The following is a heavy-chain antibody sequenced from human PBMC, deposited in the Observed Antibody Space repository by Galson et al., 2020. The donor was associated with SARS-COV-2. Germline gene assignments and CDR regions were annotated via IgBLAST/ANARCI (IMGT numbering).Heavy chain of an antibody. D-gene: IGHD3-16*01. CDR1: DDSISSYY. V-gene: IGHV4-59*01. CDR2: IYYSGST. Sequence: SETLSLTCTVSDDSISSYYWSWIRQPPGKGLEWIGYIYYSGSTNYNPSLKSRVIISVDTSKNQFSLKLSSVTAADTAVYYCARDNRNDYSFDSWGPGTLVTVSS. CDR3: ARDNRNDYSFDS. J-gene: IGHJ4*02.